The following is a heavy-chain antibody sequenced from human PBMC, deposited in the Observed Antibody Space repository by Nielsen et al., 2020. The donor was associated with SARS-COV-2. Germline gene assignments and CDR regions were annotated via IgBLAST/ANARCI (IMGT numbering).Heavy chain of an antibody. CDR3: ARPPIKTFYYDSSGVN. D-gene: IGHD3-22*01. V-gene: IGHV3-48*03. CDR1: GFTFSSYE. CDR2: ISSSGSTI. Sequence: GGSLRLSCAGSGFTFSSYEMNWVRQAPGKGLEWISYISSSGSTIYYADSVKGRFTISRDNSKNTLYLQMNSLRAEDTAVYYCARPPIKTFYYDSSGVNWGQGTLVTVSS. J-gene: IGHJ4*02.